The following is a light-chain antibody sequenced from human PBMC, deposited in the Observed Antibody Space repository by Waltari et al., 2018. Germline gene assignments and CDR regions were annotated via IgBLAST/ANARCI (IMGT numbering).Light chain of an antibody. Sequence: QSALAQEVSVSGTVGQKVTLSCTGNSNNVGSYALGWSQQISHGAPKTVMFGNSLPSGIPDRFSASKSGTTASLTISGLQPEDEADYYCSTWDYSLSAWVFGGGTKLTVL. CDR1: SNNVGSYA. V-gene: IGLV1-44*01. J-gene: IGLJ3*02. CDR2: GNS. CDR3: STWDYSLSAWV.